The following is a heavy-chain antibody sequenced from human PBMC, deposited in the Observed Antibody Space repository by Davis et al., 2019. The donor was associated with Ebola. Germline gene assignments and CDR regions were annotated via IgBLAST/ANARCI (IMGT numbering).Heavy chain of an antibody. CDR1: GGSISSYY. Sequence: PSETLSLTCTVSGGSISSYYWSWIRQPPGKGLEWIGYIYYSGSTNYNPSLKSRVTISVDTSKNQFSLKLSSVTAADTAVYYCALREALTGLDYWGQGTLVTVSS. CDR3: ALREALTGLDY. V-gene: IGHV4-59*12. CDR2: IYYSGST. D-gene: IGHD3-9*01. J-gene: IGHJ4*02.